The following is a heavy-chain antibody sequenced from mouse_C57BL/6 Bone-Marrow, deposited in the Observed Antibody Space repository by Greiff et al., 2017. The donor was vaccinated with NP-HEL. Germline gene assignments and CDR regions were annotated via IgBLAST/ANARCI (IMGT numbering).Heavy chain of an antibody. CDR3: ASPYDYDVAWFAY. D-gene: IGHD2-4*01. Sequence: EVMLVESGGDLVKPGGSLKLSCAASGFTFSSYGMSWVRQTPDKGLEWVAPISSGGSYTYYPDSVKGRFTISRDNAKNTLYLQMSSLKSEDTAMYYCASPYDYDVAWFAYWGQGTLVTVSA. CDR1: GFTFSSYG. V-gene: IGHV5-6*01. J-gene: IGHJ3*01. CDR2: ISSGGSYT.